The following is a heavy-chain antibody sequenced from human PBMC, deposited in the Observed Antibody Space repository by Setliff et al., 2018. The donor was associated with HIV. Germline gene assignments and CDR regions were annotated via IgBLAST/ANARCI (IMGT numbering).Heavy chain of an antibody. D-gene: IGHD1-26*01. J-gene: IGHJ1*01. V-gene: IGHV1-46*01. CDR2: INPSSTST. Sequence: ASVKVSCKASGYTFTTYYIHWVRQAPGQGLEWMGIINPSSTSTNYAQRFQGRVTMTRDTSTSTVYMELSSLRSEDTAVYYCARDHMSVGAWVGATSRGLFQHWGQGTLVTVPS. CDR1: GYTFTTYY. CDR3: ARDHMSVGAWVGATSRGLFQH.